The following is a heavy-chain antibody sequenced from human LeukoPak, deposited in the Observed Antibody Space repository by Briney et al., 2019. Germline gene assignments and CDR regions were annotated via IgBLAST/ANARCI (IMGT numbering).Heavy chain of an antibody. CDR2: ISGDGGST. D-gene: IGHD5-18*01. CDR3: ARSVDTDDAFDI. J-gene: IGHJ3*02. V-gene: IGHV3-43*02. Sequence: GGSLRLSCAASGFTFDDYAMLWVRQAPGKGLEWVSLISGDGGSTYYADSVKGRFTISRDNAKNSLYLRMNSLRAEDTAVYYCARSVDTDDAFDIWGQGTMVTVSS. CDR1: GFTFDDYA.